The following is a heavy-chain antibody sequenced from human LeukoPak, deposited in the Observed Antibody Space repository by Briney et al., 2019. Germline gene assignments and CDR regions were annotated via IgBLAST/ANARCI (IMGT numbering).Heavy chain of an antibody. J-gene: IGHJ3*02. CDR2: IYHSGST. D-gene: IGHD3-22*01. Sequence: NSSETLSLTCTVSGYSISRGYYWGWIRQPPGKGLEWIGSIYHSGSTYYNPSLKSRVTISVDTSKNQFSLKLSSVTAADTAVYYCARATYYYDSSGAFDIWGQGTMVTVSS. CDR1: GYSISRGYY. CDR3: ARATYYYDSSGAFDI. V-gene: IGHV4-38-2*02.